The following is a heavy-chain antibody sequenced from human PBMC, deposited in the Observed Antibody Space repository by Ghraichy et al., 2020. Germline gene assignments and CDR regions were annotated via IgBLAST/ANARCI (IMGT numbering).Heavy chain of an antibody. CDR2: IIPYNGNT. Sequence: ASVKVSCKASGYTFISYGVSWVRQAPGQGLEWMGWIIPYNGNTNYIQELQGRVTMTTDTSTNTAYMELRSLTSDDTAVYYCARSDCTSTSCYYYFDYWGQGTLVTVSS. D-gene: IGHD2-2*01. V-gene: IGHV1-18*04. J-gene: IGHJ4*02. CDR1: GYTFISYG. CDR3: ARSDCTSTSCYYYFDY.